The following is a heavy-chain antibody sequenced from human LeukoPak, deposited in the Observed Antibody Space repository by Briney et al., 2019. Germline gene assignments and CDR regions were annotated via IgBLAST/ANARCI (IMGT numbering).Heavy chain of an antibody. CDR2: LRGSDGAP. V-gene: IGHV3-23*01. CDR1: GFXFSSYA. J-gene: IGHJ4*02. CDR3: AKLTINSGWYEDY. D-gene: IGHD6-19*01. Sequence: PGGSLRLSCATSGFXFSSYAITWVRQAPGKGLEWVSTLRGSDGAPYYPDSVKGRFTISGDNSKNTLYLQMNSLRVEDTALYYCAKLTINSGWYEDYWGQGTLVTVSS.